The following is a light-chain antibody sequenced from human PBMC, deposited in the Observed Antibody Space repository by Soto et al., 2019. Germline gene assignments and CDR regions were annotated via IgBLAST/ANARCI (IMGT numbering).Light chain of an antibody. CDR2: AAS. CDR3: QQYGYSPIT. CDR1: QSVSSSH. J-gene: IGKJ5*01. Sequence: PGERSPLSCRASQSVSSSHLAWYQHKPGQAPRLLIYAASSRATGSPDRFSGGGSGTDFTLTISRLEPEDFAVYYCQQYGYSPITFGQGTRLEIK. V-gene: IGKV3-20*01.